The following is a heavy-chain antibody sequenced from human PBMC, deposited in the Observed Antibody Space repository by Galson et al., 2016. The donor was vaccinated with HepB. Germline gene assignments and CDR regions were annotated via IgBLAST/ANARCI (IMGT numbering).Heavy chain of an antibody. J-gene: IGHJ4*02. CDR2: ISGSGGSR. CDR3: ARLYGGYSDY. Sequence: SLRLSCAASGFNFTSYAMNWVRQAPGKGLEWVSGISGSGGSRLYADSVKGRFTISGDNSKNTLYLQLNSLRAEDTAIYYCARLYGGYSDYWGQGTLVSVSS. V-gene: IGHV3-23*01. CDR1: GFNFTSYA. D-gene: IGHD5-12*01.